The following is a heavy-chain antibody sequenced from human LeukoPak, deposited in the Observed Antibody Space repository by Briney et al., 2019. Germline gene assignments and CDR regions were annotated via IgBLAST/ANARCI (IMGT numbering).Heavy chain of an antibody. CDR1: GGSISSGGYY. V-gene: IGHV4-31*03. CDR3: ARVMRAAAGMWFDP. Sequence: SETLSLTCTVSGGSISSGGYYWSWIRQHPGKGLEWIGYIYYSGSTYYNPSLKSRVTISVDTSKNQFSLKLSSVSAADTAVYYCARVMRAAAGMWFDPWGQGTLVTVSS. D-gene: IGHD6-13*01. CDR2: IYYSGST. J-gene: IGHJ5*02.